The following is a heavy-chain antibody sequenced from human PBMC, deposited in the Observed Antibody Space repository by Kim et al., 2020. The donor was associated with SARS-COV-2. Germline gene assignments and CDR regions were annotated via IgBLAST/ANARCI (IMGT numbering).Heavy chain of an antibody. CDR3: ARDSQENYFDY. J-gene: IGHJ4*02. V-gene: IGHV1-2*02. CDR2: T. Sequence: TNYAQNFQGRVTMTRDTSISTAYMELSRLSSDDTAVYYCARDSQENYFDYWGQGTLVTVSS.